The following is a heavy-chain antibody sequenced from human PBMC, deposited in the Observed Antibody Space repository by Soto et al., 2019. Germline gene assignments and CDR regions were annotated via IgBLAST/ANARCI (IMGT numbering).Heavy chain of an antibody. CDR1: GGTFSSYA. CDR3: ASPHCSGGSCYQNYYYYYGMDV. J-gene: IGHJ6*02. V-gene: IGHV1-69*01. D-gene: IGHD2-15*01. CDR2: IIPIFGTA. Sequence: QVQLVQSGAEVKKPGSSVKVSCKASGGTFSSYAISWVRQAPGQGLEWMGGIIPIFGTANYAQKFQGRVTITADESTSTAHMELSSLRSEDTAVYYCASPHCSGGSCYQNYYYYYGMDVWGQGTTVTVSS.